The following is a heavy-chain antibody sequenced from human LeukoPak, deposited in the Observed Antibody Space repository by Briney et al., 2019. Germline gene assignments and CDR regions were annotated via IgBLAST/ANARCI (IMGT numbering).Heavy chain of an antibody. CDR3: ARGRVSSNSWSSTYYYYFYMDV. D-gene: IGHD6-13*01. J-gene: IGHJ6*03. Sequence: SSETLSLTCTVSGGSINSYYWSWIRQPPGKGLECIGYIHYTGSTNYNPSLKSRVTISVDTSKNHFSLELSSVTAADTAVYFCARGRVSSNSWSSTYYYYFYMDVWGKGTTVTVSS. V-gene: IGHV4-59*01. CDR1: GGSINSYY. CDR2: IHYTGST.